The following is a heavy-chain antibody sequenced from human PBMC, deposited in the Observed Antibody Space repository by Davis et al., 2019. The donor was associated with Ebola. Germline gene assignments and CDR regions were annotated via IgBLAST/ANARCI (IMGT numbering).Heavy chain of an antibody. CDR3: ARVACSSTSCYPMEYYYYYYGMDV. D-gene: IGHD2-2*01. Sequence: MPSETLSLTCTVSGGSISSYYWSWIRQPPGKGLEWIGYIYYSGSTNYNPSLKSRVTISVDTSKNQFSLKLSSVTAADTAVYYCARVACSSTSCYPMEYYYYYYGMDVWGQGTTVTVSS. CDR2: IYYSGST. V-gene: IGHV4-59*01. CDR1: GGSISSYY. J-gene: IGHJ6*02.